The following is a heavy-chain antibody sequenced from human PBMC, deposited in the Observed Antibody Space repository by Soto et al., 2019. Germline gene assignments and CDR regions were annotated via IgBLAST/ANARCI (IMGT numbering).Heavy chain of an antibody. J-gene: IGHJ4*02. CDR3: ARDRGNTYYYGSGGYYMDY. CDR1: GFTFSSYD. V-gene: IGHV3-48*03. CDR2: ISTSGSTI. D-gene: IGHD3-10*01. Sequence: GGSLRLSCAASGFTFSSYDFNWVRQAPGKGLEWISYISTSGSTIYYADSVKGRFTISRDNAKNSLYLEMNTLRAEDSAFYYCARDRGNTYYYGSGGYYMDYWGQGTLVTVSS.